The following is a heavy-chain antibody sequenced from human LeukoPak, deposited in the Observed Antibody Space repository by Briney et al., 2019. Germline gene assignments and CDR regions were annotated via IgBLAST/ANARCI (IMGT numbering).Heavy chain of an antibody. J-gene: IGHJ4*02. V-gene: IGHV1-46*01. Sequence: ASVKVSCKASGYTFTSYYMHWVRQAPGQGLEWMGIINPSGGSTSYAQKFQGRVTMTRDTSTSTVYMELSSLRSEDTAVYYCARGAYPYCSRGTCFLAHFDSWGQGTLVTVSS. CDR2: INPSGGST. CDR3: ARGAYPYCSRGTCFLAHFDS. D-gene: IGHD2-15*01. CDR1: GYTFTSYY.